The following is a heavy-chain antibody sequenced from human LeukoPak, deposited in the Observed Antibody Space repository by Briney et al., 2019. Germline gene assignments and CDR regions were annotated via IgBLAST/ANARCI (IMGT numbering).Heavy chain of an antibody. D-gene: IGHD3-10*01. Sequence: SETLSLTCTVSGGSISSYYWSWIRQPPGKGLEWIGYIYYSGSTNYNPSLKSRVTISVDTSKNQFSLKLSSVTAADTAVYYCARHRRGPIGYYLDYWGQGTLVTVSS. J-gene: IGHJ4*02. CDR2: IYYSGST. V-gene: IGHV4-59*08. CDR1: GGSISSYY. CDR3: ARHRRGPIGYYLDY.